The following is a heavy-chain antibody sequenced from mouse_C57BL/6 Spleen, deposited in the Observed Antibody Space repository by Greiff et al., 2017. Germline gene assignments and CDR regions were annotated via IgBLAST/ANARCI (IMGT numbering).Heavy chain of an antibody. CDR2: INPGSGGT. Sequence: VQLQQSGAELVRPGTSVKVSCKASGYAFTNYLIEWVKQRPGQGLEWIGVINPGSGGTNYNEKFKGKATLTADKSSSTAYMQLSSLTSEDSAVYVSARRAEVDDYAMDYWGQGTSVTVSS. D-gene: IGHD1-1*01. CDR3: ARRAEVDDYAMDY. CDR1: GYAFTNYL. J-gene: IGHJ4*01. V-gene: IGHV1-54*01.